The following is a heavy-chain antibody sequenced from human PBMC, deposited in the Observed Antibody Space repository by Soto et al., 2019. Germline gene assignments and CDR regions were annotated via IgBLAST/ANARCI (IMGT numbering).Heavy chain of an antibody. CDR2: LPEIGTNT. D-gene: IGHD1-26*01. Sequence: GGSLRLSCAASGFTFSDHYMDWVRQAPGKGLEWVSALPEIGTNTYYADSVKGRFTISRDNSKNTLFLQINNLRAGDTAVYYCAKKRGVGATWSFDYWGPGTLVTVSS. J-gene: IGHJ4*02. CDR1: GFTFSDHY. V-gene: IGHV3-23*01. CDR3: AKKRGVGATWSFDY.